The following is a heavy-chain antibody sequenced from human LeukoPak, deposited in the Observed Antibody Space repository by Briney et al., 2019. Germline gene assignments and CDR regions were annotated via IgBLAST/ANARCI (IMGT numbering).Heavy chain of an antibody. J-gene: IGHJ3*02. D-gene: IGHD6-13*01. CDR2: IWYDGSNK. Sequence: GGSLRLSCAASGFTFSSYGMHWVRQAPGKGLEWVAVIWYDGSNKYYADSVKGRFTISRDNSKNTLYLQMNSLRAEDTAVYYCARVRSSWPHDAFDIWGQGTMVTVSS. CDR1: GFTFSSYG. CDR3: ARVRSSWPHDAFDI. V-gene: IGHV3-33*01.